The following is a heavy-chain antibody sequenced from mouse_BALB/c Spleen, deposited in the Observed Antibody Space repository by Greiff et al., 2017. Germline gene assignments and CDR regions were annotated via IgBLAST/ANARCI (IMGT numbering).Heavy chain of an antibody. D-gene: IGHD2-10*02. V-gene: IGHV2-5-1*01. J-gene: IGHJ3*01. Sequence: VHLVESGPSLVQPSQSLSITCTVSGFSLTSYGVHWVRQSPGKGLEWLGVIWRGGSTDYNAAFMSRLSITKDNSKSQVFFKMNSLQADDTAIYYCAKKPEYGNYQFAYWGQGTLVTVSA. CDR3: AKKPEYGNYQFAY. CDR2: IWRGGST. CDR1: GFSLTSYG.